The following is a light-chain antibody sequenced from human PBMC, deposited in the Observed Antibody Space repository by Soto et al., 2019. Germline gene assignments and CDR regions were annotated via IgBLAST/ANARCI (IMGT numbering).Light chain of an antibody. CDR3: QQYHTYPWT. V-gene: IGKV1-5*01. CDR2: GAS. J-gene: IGKJ1*01. CDR1: QSVSID. Sequence: DIQMTQSPSTLSAFVGDRVTITCRASQSVSIDLAWYQQRPGKAPKLLIYGASSLQSGVPSRFSGSGSGTEFTLTISSLQPDDFAPYYCQQYHTYPWTFGQGTKVEFK.